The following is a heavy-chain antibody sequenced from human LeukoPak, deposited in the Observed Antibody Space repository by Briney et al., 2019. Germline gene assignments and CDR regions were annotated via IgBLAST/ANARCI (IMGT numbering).Heavy chain of an antibody. Sequence: GGSLRLSCAASGFNTSSHYMHWVRQAPGKGLEWVSVIYIGDVTYYADSVKGRFTVSRDDSKNTLYLRMNSLRVEDTALYYCATRDLQSYSDILKWSQGTLVTVSS. V-gene: IGHV3-66*01. D-gene: IGHD3-9*01. CDR1: GFNTSSHY. J-gene: IGHJ4*02. CDR3: ATRDLQSYSDILK. CDR2: IYIGDVT.